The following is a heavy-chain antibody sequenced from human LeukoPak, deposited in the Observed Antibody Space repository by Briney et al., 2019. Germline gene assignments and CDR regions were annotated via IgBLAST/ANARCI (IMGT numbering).Heavy chain of an antibody. D-gene: IGHD3-3*02. J-gene: IGHJ4*02. CDR1: GGSMTTHH. CDR3: TTIKRGNIFGYFDF. CDR2: VFDSGRT. V-gene: IGHV4-59*11. Sequence: PSETLSLTCTVSGGSMTTHHWNWIRQTPGKGLEWIGYVFDSGRTKENPSLKSRVTLSADTSKNQLSLWLSSVTAADTAVYYCTTIKRGNIFGYFDFWGQGILVTVSS.